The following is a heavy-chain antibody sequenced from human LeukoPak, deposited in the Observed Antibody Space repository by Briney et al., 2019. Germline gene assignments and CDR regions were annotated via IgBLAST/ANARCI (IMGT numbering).Heavy chain of an antibody. CDR1: GGSFSGYF. Sequence: SETLSLTCAVYGGSFSGYFWSWIRQPPGKGLEWIGEINHSGSTNYNPSLKSRVTISVDTSKTQSSLKLSSVTAADTAVYYCARRSSYYGSGSYWGYDFWGQGTLVTVSS. D-gene: IGHD3-10*01. V-gene: IGHV4-34*01. CDR2: INHSGST. J-gene: IGHJ4*02. CDR3: ARRSSYYGSGSYWGYDF.